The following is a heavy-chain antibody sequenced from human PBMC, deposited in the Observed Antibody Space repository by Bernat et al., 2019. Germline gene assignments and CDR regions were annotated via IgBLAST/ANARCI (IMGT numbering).Heavy chain of an antibody. Sequence: EVQLVESGGGLVQPGGSLRLFCAASVFTFTNAWMNWVRQAPGKGLEWVGLIKSKADGATSDYAAPVKGRFAISRDDSNSTLYLQMNSLKTEDTAVYYCTTTRSSRYFDLWGRGTLVTVSS. CDR3: TTTRSSRYFDL. CDR2: IKSKADGATS. J-gene: IGHJ2*01. CDR1: VFTFTNAW. V-gene: IGHV3-15*07.